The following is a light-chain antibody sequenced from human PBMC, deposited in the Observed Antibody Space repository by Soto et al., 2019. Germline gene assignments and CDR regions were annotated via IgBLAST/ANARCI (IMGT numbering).Light chain of an antibody. CDR2: GAS. J-gene: IGKJ5*01. V-gene: IGKV3-15*01. CDR1: QSVSSN. CDR3: QQYNNWPPIT. Sequence: EILMTQSSDTLSVSPAQGATLSCVASQSVSSNLAWYQQRPGQAPRLLIYGASTRATGIPARFSGSGSGTEFTLTISSLQSEDFAVYYCQQYNNWPPITFGQGTRLEIK.